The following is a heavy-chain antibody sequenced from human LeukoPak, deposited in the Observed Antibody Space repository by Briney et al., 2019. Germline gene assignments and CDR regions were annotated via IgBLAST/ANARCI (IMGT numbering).Heavy chain of an antibody. D-gene: IGHD3-3*01. CDR1: GLTFSSYS. V-gene: IGHV3-48*01. CDR2: ISSSSSTI. J-gene: IGHJ6*02. Sequence: GGSLRLSCAASGLTFSSYSMNWVRQAPGKGLEWVSYISSSSSTIYYADSVKGRFTISRDNAKNSLYLQMNSLRAEDTAVYYCARDPPLRFLEWLSPSGMDVWGQGTTVTVSS. CDR3: ARDPPLRFLEWLSPSGMDV.